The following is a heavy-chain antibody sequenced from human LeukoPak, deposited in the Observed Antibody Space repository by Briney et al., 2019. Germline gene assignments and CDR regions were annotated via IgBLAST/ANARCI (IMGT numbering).Heavy chain of an antibody. J-gene: IGHJ4*02. CDR1: GFTFSRYW. V-gene: IGHV3-7*01. CDR2: IKEDGSEN. Sequence: GGSLRLFCAASGFTFSRYWMTWVRQAPGRGLGWVANIKEDGSENSYVESVKGRFTISRDNAKNSLYLQLNSLRAEDTAVYFCARQRYSDYWGQGTLVTVSS. D-gene: IGHD1-1*01. CDR3: ARQRYSDY.